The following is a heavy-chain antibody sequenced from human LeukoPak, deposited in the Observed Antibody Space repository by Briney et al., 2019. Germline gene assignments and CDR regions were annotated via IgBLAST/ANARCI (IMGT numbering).Heavy chain of an antibody. D-gene: IGHD1-26*01. CDR3: ARTKYSGSFYEAFDI. V-gene: IGHV1-46*01. Sequence: ASVKVSRKASGYTFTSYYMHWVRQAPGQGLEWMGIINPSGGRTSYAQKFQGRVTMTRDMSTSTVYMELSSLRSEDTAVYYCARTKYSGSFYEAFDIWGQGTMVTVSS. J-gene: IGHJ3*02. CDR1: GYTFTSYY. CDR2: INPSGGRT.